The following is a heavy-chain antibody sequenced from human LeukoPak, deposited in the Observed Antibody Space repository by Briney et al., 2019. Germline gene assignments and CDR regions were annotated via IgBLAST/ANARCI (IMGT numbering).Heavy chain of an antibody. D-gene: IGHD4/OR15-4a*01. Sequence: PGGSLRLSCAASGFTFSSYNVNWVRQAPGKGLEWVSYISSSGNTKFYADSVKGRFAISRDNAKNSLYLQMNSLRAEDTAVYYCARGRDYGFDYWGQGTLVTVSS. CDR1: GFTFSSYN. V-gene: IGHV3-48*04. J-gene: IGHJ4*02. CDR3: ARGRDYGFDY. CDR2: ISSSGNTK.